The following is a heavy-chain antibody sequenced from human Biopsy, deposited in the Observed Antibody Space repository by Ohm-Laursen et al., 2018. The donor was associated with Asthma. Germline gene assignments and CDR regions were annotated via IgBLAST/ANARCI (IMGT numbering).Heavy chain of an antibody. V-gene: IGHV1-2*06. J-gene: IGHJ5*02. CDR2: INPNSGGT. Sequence: SSVKVSYKSSGYTFIDCHIHWMRQAPGQGLEWMGRINPNSGGTNYAQKFQGRVTMTRDTSISTAYMEVSRLRSDDTAVYYCARGQKSAGDRWFDPWGQGTLVTVSS. CDR3: ARGQKSAGDRWFDP. D-gene: IGHD6-13*01. CDR1: GYTFIDCH.